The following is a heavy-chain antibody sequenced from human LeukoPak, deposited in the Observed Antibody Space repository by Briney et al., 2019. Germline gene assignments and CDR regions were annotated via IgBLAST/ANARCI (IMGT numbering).Heavy chain of an antibody. Sequence: PGGSLRLSCAASGFTFSDYYMSWIRQAPGKGLEWVSYISSSGSTIYYADSVKGRFTISRDNAKNSLYLQMNSLRAEDTAVYYCARLSCSGGSCYSPTGYWGQGTLVTVSS. J-gene: IGHJ4*02. CDR2: ISSSGSTI. CDR3: ARLSCSGGSCYSPTGY. D-gene: IGHD2-15*01. CDR1: GFTFSDYY. V-gene: IGHV3-11*04.